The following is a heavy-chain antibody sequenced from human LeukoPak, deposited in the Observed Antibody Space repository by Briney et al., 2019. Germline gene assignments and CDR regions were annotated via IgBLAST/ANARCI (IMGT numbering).Heavy chain of an antibody. D-gene: IGHD6-13*01. J-gene: IGHJ5*02. CDR1: GFTFSSYG. V-gene: IGHV3-33*01. CDR2: IWYDGSNK. Sequence: GGSLRLSCAASGFTFSSYGMHWVRQAPGKGLEWVAVIWYDGSNKYYADSVKGRFTISRDNSKNTLYLQMNSLRAEDTAVYYCARRIAAATSYWFDPWGQGTLVTVSS. CDR3: ARRIAAATSYWFDP.